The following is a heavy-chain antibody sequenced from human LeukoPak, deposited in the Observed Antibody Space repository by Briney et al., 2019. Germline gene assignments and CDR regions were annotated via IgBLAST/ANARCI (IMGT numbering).Heavy chain of an antibody. CDR1: GFTFSSYA. J-gene: IGHJ4*02. CDR3: ARDAPPLTVTTYYFDY. V-gene: IGHV3-30-3*01. Sequence: GGSLRLSCAASGFTFSSYAMHWVRQAPGKGLEWVAVISYDGSNKYYADSVKGRFTISRDNSKNTLYLQMNSLRAEDTAVYYCARDAPPLTVTTYYFDYWGQGTLVTVSS. CDR2: ISYDGSNK. D-gene: IGHD4-17*01.